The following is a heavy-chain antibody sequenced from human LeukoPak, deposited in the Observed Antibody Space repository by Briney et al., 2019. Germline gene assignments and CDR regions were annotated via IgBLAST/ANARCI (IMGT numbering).Heavy chain of an antibody. CDR1: GGSISSYY. CDR2: IYYSGST. CDR3: ARQDSSSAALDY. V-gene: IGHV4-59*08. D-gene: IGHD6-6*01. J-gene: IGHJ4*02. Sequence: SETLSLTCTVPGGSISSYYWSWIRQPPGKGLEWIGYIYYSGSTNYNPSLKSRVTISVDTSKNQFSLKLSSVTAADTAVYYCARQDSSSAALDYWGQGTLVTVSS.